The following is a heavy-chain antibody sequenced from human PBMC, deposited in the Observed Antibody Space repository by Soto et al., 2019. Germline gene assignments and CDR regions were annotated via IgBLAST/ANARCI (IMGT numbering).Heavy chain of an antibody. J-gene: IGHJ5*02. CDR3: AKNSGGFNT. Sequence: QLLQSGGGLVQPGGSLTLSCAASGFTFGSTDMSWVRQAPGKGLEWVSTIDGSGGTTYYADSVKGRFTISRDNSRNTLYLQMTSLRADATALYFCAKNSGGFNTWGQGALVTVSS. CDR2: IDGSGGTT. V-gene: IGHV3-23*01. D-gene: IGHD3-10*01. CDR1: GFTFGSTD.